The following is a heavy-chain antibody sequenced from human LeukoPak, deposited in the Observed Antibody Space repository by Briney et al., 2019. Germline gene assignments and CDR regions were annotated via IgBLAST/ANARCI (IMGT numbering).Heavy chain of an antibody. CDR2: IKSKTDGGTT. J-gene: IGHJ4*02. Sequence: GGSLRLSCAASGFTFSNAWMNWVRQAPGKGLELVGRIKSKTDGGTTDYAAPVKGRFTISRDDSKNTLYLQMNSLKTEDTAVYYCTTDSSLNYYGSGSYYNVVYWGQGTLVTVSS. D-gene: IGHD3-10*01. V-gene: IGHV3-15*07. CDR1: GFTFSNAW. CDR3: TTDSSLNYYGSGSYYNVVY.